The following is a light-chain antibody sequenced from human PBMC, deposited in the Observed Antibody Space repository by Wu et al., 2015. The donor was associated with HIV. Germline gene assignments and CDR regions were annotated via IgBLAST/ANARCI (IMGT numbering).Light chain of an antibody. CDR2: GAS. Sequence: EIVLTQSPGTLSLSPGQRATLSCRASQSVSSSYLAWYQQKPGQPPRLLIYGASSRATGIPDRFSGSGSGTDFTLSISRLEPEDFAVYYCQQYNNWPPTFGGGTKVEIK. V-gene: IGKV3-20*01. J-gene: IGKJ4*01. CDR3: QQYNNWPPT. CDR1: QSVSSSY.